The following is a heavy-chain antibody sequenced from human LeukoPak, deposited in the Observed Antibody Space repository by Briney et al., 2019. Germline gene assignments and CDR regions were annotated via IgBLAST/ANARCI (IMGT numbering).Heavy chain of an antibody. CDR3: ARELAAAGNFDY. V-gene: IGHV4-59*12. Sequence: SETLSLTCTVSGGSISSYYWSWIRQPPGKGLEWIGYIYYSGSTNYNPSLKSRVTISVDTSKNQFSLKLSSVTAADTAEYYCARELAAAGNFDYWGQGTLVTVSS. D-gene: IGHD6-13*01. CDR1: GGSISSYY. J-gene: IGHJ4*02. CDR2: IYYSGST.